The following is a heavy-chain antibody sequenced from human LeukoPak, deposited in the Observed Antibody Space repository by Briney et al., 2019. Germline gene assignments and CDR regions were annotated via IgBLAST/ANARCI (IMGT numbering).Heavy chain of an antibody. CDR3: AREGRDGYPAFDY. Sequence: GASVKVSCKASGGTFSSYAISWVRQAPGQGLEWMGGIIPIFGTANYAQKFQDRVTITADESTSTAYMELSSLRSEDTAVYYCAREGRDGYPAFDYWGQGTLVTVSS. CDR1: GGTFSSYA. V-gene: IGHV1-69*13. J-gene: IGHJ4*02. CDR2: IIPIFGTA. D-gene: IGHD5-24*01.